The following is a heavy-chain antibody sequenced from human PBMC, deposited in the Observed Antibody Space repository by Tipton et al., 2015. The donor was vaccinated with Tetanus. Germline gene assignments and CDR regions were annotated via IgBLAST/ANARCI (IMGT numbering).Heavy chain of an antibody. D-gene: IGHD3-16*01. Sequence: TLSLTCTVSGGSIRGHFWSWIRQPAGKGLEWIGRLHSRGDTTYNPSLKSRVTMSVDTSENQFSLRLSSVTAADTALYFCARWGPGVTTWGFDFWGQGTLVTVSS. CDR2: LHSRGDT. CDR3: ARWGPGVTTWGFDF. V-gene: IGHV4-4*07. CDR1: GGSIRGHF. J-gene: IGHJ4*02.